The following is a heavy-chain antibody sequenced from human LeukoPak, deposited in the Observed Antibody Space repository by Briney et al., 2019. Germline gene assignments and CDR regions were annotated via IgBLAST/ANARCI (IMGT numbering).Heavy chain of an antibody. V-gene: IGHV4-59*08. CDR1: GGSINNYY. Sequence: PSETLSLTCTVSGGSINNYYWSWIRQPPGKGLEWIGYIYYSGSTNYNPSLKSRVTKSVDTSKNQFSLKLSSVTAADTAVYYCARHGYYGPLDAFDIWGQGTMVTVSS. CDR3: ARHGYYGPLDAFDI. J-gene: IGHJ3*02. CDR2: IYYSGST. D-gene: IGHD3-22*01.